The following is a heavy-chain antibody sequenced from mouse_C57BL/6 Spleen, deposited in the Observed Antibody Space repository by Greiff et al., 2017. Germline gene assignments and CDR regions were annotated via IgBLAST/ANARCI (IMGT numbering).Heavy chain of an antibody. CDR2: IYPGSGST. CDR3: ARGDYYCGCYFGY. CDR1: GYTFTGYW. V-gene: IGHV1-55*01. Sequence: VQLQQSGAELVKPGASVKISCKASGYTFTGYWITWVKQRPGQGLEWIGDIYPGSGSTKYNEKFKGKATLTADTSSSTAYMQLTSLTSEDSAVYYCARGDYYCGCYFGYWGHGPTLSVSS. J-gene: IGHJ2*01. D-gene: IGHD1-1*02.